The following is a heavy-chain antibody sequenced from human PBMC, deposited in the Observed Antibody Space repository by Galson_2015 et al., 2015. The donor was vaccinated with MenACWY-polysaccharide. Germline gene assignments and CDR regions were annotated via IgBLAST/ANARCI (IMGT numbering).Heavy chain of an antibody. V-gene: IGHV4-39*07. CDR3: ARSLGYSDSAFDNGRDVDRRFDP. J-gene: IGHJ5*02. Sequence: LSLTCTVSGGSISSSSYYWGWIRQPPGKGLEWIGRIHSRGSTDYSPSLKSRVTISTDTSRNQLSLKLSSVTAADTAVYYCARSLGYSDSAFDNGRDVDRRFDPWGQGTLVTVSS. D-gene: IGHD5-12*01. CDR2: IHSRGST. CDR1: GGSISSSSYY.